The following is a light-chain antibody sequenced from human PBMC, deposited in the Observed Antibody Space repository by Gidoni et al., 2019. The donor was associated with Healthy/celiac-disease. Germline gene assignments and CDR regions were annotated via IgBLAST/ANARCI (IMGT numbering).Light chain of an antibody. V-gene: IGKV3-11*01. CDR3: QQRSNS. CDR1: QSVSSY. J-gene: IGKJ4*01. CDR2: DAS. Sequence: DIVLTPSPATLSLSPGERATLSCRASQSVSSYLAWYQKKPGQAPRLLIYDASNRATGSPARFSGSGSGTDFTLTISSLEPEDFAVYYCQQRSNSFGGGTKVEIK.